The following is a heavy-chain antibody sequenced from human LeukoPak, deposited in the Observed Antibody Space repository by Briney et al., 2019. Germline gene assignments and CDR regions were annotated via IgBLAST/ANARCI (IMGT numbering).Heavy chain of an antibody. CDR2: ISGSGGST. J-gene: IGHJ6*03. D-gene: IGHD4-17*01. CDR3: AKGPDGDYDGVTYYYYYMDV. V-gene: IGHV3-23*01. Sequence: PGGSLRLSCAASGFTFSSYAMSWVRQAPGKGLEWVSAISGSGGSTYYADSVKGRFTISRDNSKNTLYLQMNSLRAEDTAVYYCAKGPDGDYDGVTYYYYYMDVWGKGTTVTVSS. CDR1: GFTFSSYA.